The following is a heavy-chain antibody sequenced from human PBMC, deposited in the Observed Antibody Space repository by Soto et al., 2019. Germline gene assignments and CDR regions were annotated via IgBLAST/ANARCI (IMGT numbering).Heavy chain of an antibody. J-gene: IGHJ4*02. Sequence: ASGTLSRTPAGCTFRGLGVSWWRQATGQGLEWMGWISGYNGKTQYAQTLQGRVTMTADTSTSTVYMELRGLRSDDTAVYVCARDKMIDDYGLGTYDYWGQGTLVSVSA. CDR1: GCTFRGLG. D-gene: IGHD3-10*01. CDR3: ARDKMIDDYGLGTYDY. V-gene: IGHV1-18*04. CDR2: ISGYNGKT.